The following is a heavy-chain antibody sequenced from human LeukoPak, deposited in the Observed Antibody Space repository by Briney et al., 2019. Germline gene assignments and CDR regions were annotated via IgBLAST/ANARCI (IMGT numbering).Heavy chain of an antibody. J-gene: IGHJ6*02. Sequence: PGGSLGLSCAASGFTVSSNHMSWVRQTPGKGLEWVSVIYSGGSTYYLDSVKGRFTISRDNSKNTLYLQMNSLRAEDTAVYYCARSGSDYYGMDVWGQGTTVTVSS. CDR3: ARSGSDYYGMDV. V-gene: IGHV3-53*01. CDR2: IYSGGST. D-gene: IGHD5-12*01. CDR1: GFTVSSNH.